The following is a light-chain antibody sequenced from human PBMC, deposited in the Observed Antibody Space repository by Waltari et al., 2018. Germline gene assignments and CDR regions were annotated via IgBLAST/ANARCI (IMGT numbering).Light chain of an antibody. J-gene: IGLJ2*01. Sequence: QSVLTQPPSPSGTPGQRVTISCSGSSHNIESNTVNWYQQLPGTAPKLPIYSNNQRPSGVPDRFSGSKSGTSASLAISGLQSEDEADYYCAAWDDSPQKVFGGGTKLTVL. CDR3: AAWDDSPQKV. CDR2: SNN. V-gene: IGLV1-44*01. CDR1: SHNIESNT.